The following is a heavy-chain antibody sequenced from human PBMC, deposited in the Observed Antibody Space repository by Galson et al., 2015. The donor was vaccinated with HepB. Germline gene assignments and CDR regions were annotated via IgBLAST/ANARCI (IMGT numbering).Heavy chain of an antibody. D-gene: IGHD3-3*01. CDR1: GFTFSNAW. CDR2: IKSKTDGGTT. Sequence: SLRLSCAASGFTFSNAWMSWVRQAPGKGLEWVGRIKSKTDGGTTDYAAPVKGRFTISRDDSKNTLYLQMNSLKTEDTAVYYCTTVLEWLFGASDYWGQGTLVTVSS. CDR3: TTVLEWLFGASDY. V-gene: IGHV3-15*01. J-gene: IGHJ4*02.